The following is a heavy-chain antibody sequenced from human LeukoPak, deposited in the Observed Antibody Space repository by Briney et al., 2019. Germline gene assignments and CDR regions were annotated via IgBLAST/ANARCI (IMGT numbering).Heavy chain of an antibody. Sequence: NTSETLSLTCAVYGGSISSYYWSWIRQPPGKGLEWIAYIYYSGSTNYNPSLKSRVTISVDTSKNQFSLKLRSVTAADTAVYYCARTTEGGYTYGYFYYYYMDVWGKGTTVTISS. CDR2: IYYSGST. V-gene: IGHV4-59*01. CDR3: ARTTEGGYTYGYFYYYYMDV. J-gene: IGHJ6*03. CDR1: GGSISSYY. D-gene: IGHD5-18*01.